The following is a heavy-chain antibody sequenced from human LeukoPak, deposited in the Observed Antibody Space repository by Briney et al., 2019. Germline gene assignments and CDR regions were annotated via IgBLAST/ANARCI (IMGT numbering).Heavy chain of an antibody. J-gene: IGHJ4*02. CDR3: ARVRGSYGYCFGY. CDR2: ISSSSGYT. V-gene: IGHV3-11*05. D-gene: IGHD5-18*01. Sequence: GGSLRLSCAASRFTFSDYYMTWIRQAPGKGLEWVSSISSSSGYTNYADSVKGRFTISRDNANKSLYLQMDSLRAEDTAVYYCARVRGSYGYCFGYWGQGTLVTVSS. CDR1: RFTFSDYY.